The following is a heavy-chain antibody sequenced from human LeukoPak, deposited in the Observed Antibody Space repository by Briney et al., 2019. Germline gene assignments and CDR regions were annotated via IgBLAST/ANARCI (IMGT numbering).Heavy chain of an antibody. Sequence: GGSLRLSCAASGFSFSSYWMHWVRQAPGKGLVWVSRIKSDGKANYADSVKGRFTISRDNTNNIVSLQLNGLRAADTGAYYYCRSPSEIGGYYPEYFGHWGQGTLVTVSS. CDR2: IKSDGKA. CDR1: GFSFSSYW. CDR3: CRSPSEIGGYYPEYFGH. V-gene: IGHV3-74*01. J-gene: IGHJ1*01. D-gene: IGHD3-22*01.